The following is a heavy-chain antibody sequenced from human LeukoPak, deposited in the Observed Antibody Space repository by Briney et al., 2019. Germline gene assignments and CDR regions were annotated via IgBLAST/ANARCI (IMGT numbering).Heavy chain of an antibody. CDR1: GGSISSYY. J-gene: IGHJ4*02. Sequence: SETLSLTCTVSGGSISSYYWSRIRQPAGKGLEWIGRIYTSGSTNYNPSLKSRVTISVETSKNQFSLKLSSVTAADTAVYYCARVTGYMIEDYFDYWGQGTLVTVSS. CDR2: IYTSGST. CDR3: ARVTGYMIEDYFDY. D-gene: IGHD3-22*01. V-gene: IGHV4-4*07.